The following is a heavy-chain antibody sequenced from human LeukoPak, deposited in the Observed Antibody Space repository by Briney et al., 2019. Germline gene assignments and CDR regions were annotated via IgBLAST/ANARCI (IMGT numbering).Heavy chain of an antibody. D-gene: IGHD3-22*01. CDR1: GFTFNAYA. Sequence: GGSLRLSCVVSGFTFNAYAMSWVRQAPGKGLEWVSAIGGSGESTYYADSVKGRFTISRDNSKNTLYLQMNSLRAEDTAVYYCAKTDTMIVVDSFDYWGQGTLVTVSS. CDR3: AKTDTMIVVDSFDY. V-gene: IGHV3-23*01. CDR2: IGGSGEST. J-gene: IGHJ4*02.